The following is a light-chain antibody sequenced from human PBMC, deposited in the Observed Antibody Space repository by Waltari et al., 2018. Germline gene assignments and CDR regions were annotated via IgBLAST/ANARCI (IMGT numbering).Light chain of an antibody. Sequence: QSALTQPPSASGSPGESVTISCTGTNSAIGLYNYVSWYQKHPGKAPKLMIYEVTKRPSGVPDRFSGSKSGNTASLTVSGLQTDDEADYFCSSFAGSNNVFGSGTKVTVL. CDR1: NSAIGLYNY. CDR3: SSFAGSNNV. V-gene: IGLV2-8*01. CDR2: EVT. J-gene: IGLJ1*01.